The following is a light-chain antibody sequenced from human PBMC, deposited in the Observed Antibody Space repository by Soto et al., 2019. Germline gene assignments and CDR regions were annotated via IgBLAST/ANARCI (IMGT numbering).Light chain of an antibody. J-gene: IGLJ1*01. CDR3: SSYTSSSTYV. CDR2: DVG. Sequence: QSVLTQPASVSGSPGQSITISCTGTSSDVGGYNSVSWYQQHPGKAPKLVIYDVGNRPSGVSDGFSGSKSGNTASLTISGLQAEDEAEYYCSSYTSSSTYVFGAGTKVTVL. V-gene: IGLV2-14*01. CDR1: SSDVGGYNS.